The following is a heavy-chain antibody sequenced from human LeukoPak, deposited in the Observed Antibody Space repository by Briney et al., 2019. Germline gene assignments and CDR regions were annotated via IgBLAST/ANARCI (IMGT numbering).Heavy chain of an antibody. J-gene: IGHJ4*02. CDR2: IWYDGSNK. Sequence: PGRSLRLSCAASGFTFSSYGMHWVRQAPGKGLEWVAVIWYDGSNKYYADSVKGRFTISRDNSKNTLYLQMNSLRAEDAGVYYCARDNFDWLFPDYWGQGTLVTVSS. CDR3: ARDNFDWLFPDY. V-gene: IGHV3-33*01. CDR1: GFTFSSYG. D-gene: IGHD3-9*01.